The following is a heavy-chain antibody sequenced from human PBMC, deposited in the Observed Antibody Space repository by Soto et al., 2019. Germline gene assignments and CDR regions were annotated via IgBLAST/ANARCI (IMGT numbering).Heavy chain of an antibody. CDR1: GDSISDYY. J-gene: IGHJ6*02. Sequence: AETLSLTGTVSGDSISDYYWSWIRQPAGKGLEWFGGFYYTGNTKSNPTLKMQVNMSADTAKNQFSLSLRCVSAADSAIYYCASMYNSGFYRSYGDYFFYGMDVWGQGTTVTVSS. V-gene: IGHV4-4*07. CDR3: ASMYNSGFYRSYGDYFFYGMDV. CDR2: FYYTGNT. D-gene: IGHD6-19*01.